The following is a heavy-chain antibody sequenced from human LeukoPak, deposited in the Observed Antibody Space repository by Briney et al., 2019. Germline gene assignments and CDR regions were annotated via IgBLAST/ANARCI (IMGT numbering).Heavy chain of an antibody. D-gene: IGHD3-22*01. CDR2: IYNSGST. CDR1: GDSISSGGYS. CDR3: ARNGDDSSDYYYFDY. V-gene: IGHV4-30-4*07. Sequence: TSETLSLTCAVSGDSISSGGYSWSWIRQPPGKGLEWIGYIYNSGSTKYNPSLKSRVTISVDTSKNQFSLKLNSVTAADTAIYYCARNGDDSSDYYYFDYWGQGTLVTVSS. J-gene: IGHJ4*02.